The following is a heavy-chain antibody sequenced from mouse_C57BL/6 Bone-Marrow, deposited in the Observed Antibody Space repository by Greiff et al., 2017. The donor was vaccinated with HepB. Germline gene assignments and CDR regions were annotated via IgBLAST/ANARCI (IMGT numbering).Heavy chain of an antibody. CDR1: GYTFTSYW. V-gene: IGHV1-52*01. Sequence: VQLLESGAELVRPGSSVKLSCKASGYTFTSYWMHWVKQRPIQGLEWIGNIDPSDSDTHYNQKFKDKATLTVDKSSSTTYMQLSSLTSEDSAVYFCAVYYGNYVWFADWGQGTPVTVSA. D-gene: IGHD2-1*01. J-gene: IGHJ3*01. CDR2: IDPSDSDT. CDR3: AVYYGNYVWFAD.